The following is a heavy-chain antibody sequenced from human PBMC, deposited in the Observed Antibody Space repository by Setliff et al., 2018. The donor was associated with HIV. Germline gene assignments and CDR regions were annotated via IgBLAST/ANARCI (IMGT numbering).Heavy chain of an antibody. D-gene: IGHD5-18*01. V-gene: IGHV4-39*07. J-gene: IGHJ4*02. CDR3: AILRGYSYGYFFDY. Sequence: PSETLSLTCTVSGGSISSSTYYWGWIRQPPGKGLEWIASIYQSGSTYYNPSLKSRVIISIDTSKNQSSLKLSSVTAADTAVYYCAILRGYSYGYFFDYWGQGMLVTVSS. CDR2: IYQSGST. CDR1: GGSISSSTYY.